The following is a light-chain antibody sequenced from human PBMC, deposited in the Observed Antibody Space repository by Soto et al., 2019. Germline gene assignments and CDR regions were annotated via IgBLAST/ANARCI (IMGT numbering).Light chain of an antibody. CDR3: SSYTSSSTLGV. J-gene: IGLJ1*01. CDR2: DVS. Sequence: QSVLTQPGPVSGSPGQSITLSFTGTSSDVGGYNYVSWYQQHPGKAPKLMIYDVSNRPSGVSNRFSGSKSGNTASLTISGLQAEDEADYYCSSYTSSSTLGVFGTGTKVTVL. CDR1: SSDVGGYNY. V-gene: IGLV2-14*01.